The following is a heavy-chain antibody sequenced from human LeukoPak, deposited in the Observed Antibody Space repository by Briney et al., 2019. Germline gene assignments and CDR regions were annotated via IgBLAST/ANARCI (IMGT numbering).Heavy chain of an antibody. Sequence: PSQTLSLTCTVSGGSISSGGYYWSWIRQHPGKGLEWIGYIYYSGSTYYNPSLKSRVTISVDTSKNQFSLKLSPVTAADTAVYYCARGTMIVVVGNWFDPWGQGTLVTVSS. CDR2: IYYSGST. V-gene: IGHV4-31*03. CDR1: GGSISSGGYY. J-gene: IGHJ5*02. CDR3: ARGTMIVVVGNWFDP. D-gene: IGHD3-22*01.